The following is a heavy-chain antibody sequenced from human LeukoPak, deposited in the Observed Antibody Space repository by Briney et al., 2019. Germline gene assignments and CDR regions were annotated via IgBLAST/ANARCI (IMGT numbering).Heavy chain of an antibody. V-gene: IGHV4-34*01. J-gene: IGHJ6*03. CDR2: INHSGST. Sequence: SETLSLTCAVYGGSFSGYYWSWIRQPPGKGLEWIGEINHSGSTNYNPSLKSRVTLSVDTSKNQFSLKLSSVTAADTAVYYCARGERYDSSGYYYRADYYYYMDVWGKGTTVTVSS. D-gene: IGHD3-22*01. CDR3: ARGERYDSSGYYYRADYYYYMDV. CDR1: GGSFSGYY.